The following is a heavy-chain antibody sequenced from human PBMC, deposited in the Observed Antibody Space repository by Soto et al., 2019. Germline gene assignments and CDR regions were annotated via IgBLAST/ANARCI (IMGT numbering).Heavy chain of an antibody. V-gene: IGHV3-72*01. CDR3: DRLGDRWFDA. Sequence: EVQLVESGGGLVQPGGSLRLSCVASGFTFRDHYMEWVRQAPGKGLEWVGRIKHKVDGYTTEYAASVEGRFSISRDDSENSLYLHMNSLKTEDTAVYYCDRLGDRWFDAWGQGTLVTVSS. J-gene: IGHJ5*02. CDR2: IKHKVDGYTT. D-gene: IGHD3-16*01. CDR1: GFTFRDHY.